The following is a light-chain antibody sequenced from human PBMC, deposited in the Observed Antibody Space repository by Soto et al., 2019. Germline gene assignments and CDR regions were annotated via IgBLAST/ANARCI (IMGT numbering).Light chain of an antibody. CDR3: AAWDDSLNGSSYV. V-gene: IGLV1-44*01. CDR1: SSNIGSNT. Sequence: QSVLTQPPSASGTPGQRVTISCSGSSSNIGSNTVNWYQQLPGTAPKLLIYSNNQRPSGVPDRFSGSKSGTSASLAISGHQSEDEADYYCAAWDDSLNGSSYVFGTGTKVTVL. CDR2: SNN. J-gene: IGLJ1*01.